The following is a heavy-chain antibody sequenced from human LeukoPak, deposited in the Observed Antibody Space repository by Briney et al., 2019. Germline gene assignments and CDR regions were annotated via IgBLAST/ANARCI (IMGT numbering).Heavy chain of an antibody. CDR2: IYNSGST. V-gene: IGHV4-38-2*01. J-gene: IGHJ4*02. Sequence: SETLSLTCVVSGHSISTAYSISSGYSWGWSRQPPGKGLEWIGSIYNSGSTHYNPSLKSRVTISVDTSKNQFSLKLSSVTAADTAVYYCARNASVVVPAAMSEGLHYFDYWGQGTLVTVSS. CDR1: GHSISTAYSISSGYS. D-gene: IGHD2-2*01. CDR3: ARNASVVVPAAMSEGLHYFDY.